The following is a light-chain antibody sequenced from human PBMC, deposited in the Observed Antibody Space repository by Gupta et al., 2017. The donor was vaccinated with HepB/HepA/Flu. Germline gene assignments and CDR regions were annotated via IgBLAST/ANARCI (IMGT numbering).Light chain of an antibody. V-gene: IGLV1-44*01. CDR2: PNN. CDR3: AAWDDSLNGWV. J-gene: IGLJ3*02. Sequence: QSVLTQPPSASGTPGQRVTISCSGSSSNIGGNPVNWYRQLPGTAPKLLIYPNNQRPSGVPDRFSGSKSGTSASLAISGLQSEDEADYYCAAWDDSLNGWVFGGGTKLTVL. CDR1: SSNIGGNP.